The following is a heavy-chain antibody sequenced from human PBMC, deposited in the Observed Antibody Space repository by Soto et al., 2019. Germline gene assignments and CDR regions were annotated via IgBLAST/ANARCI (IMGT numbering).Heavy chain of an antibody. CDR2: MIPILGIA. CDR1: GGTFSSYT. J-gene: IGHJ3*02. CDR3: ACGRSYHNTHAFDI. Sequence: SVKVSCKASGGTFSSYTISWVRRAPGQGLEWMGRMIPILGIANYAQKFQGRVTITAGKSTSTAYMELSRRRSEGTDVYYCACGRSYHNTHAFDIWGQGTMVTVS. D-gene: IGHD3-16*02. V-gene: IGHV1-69*02.